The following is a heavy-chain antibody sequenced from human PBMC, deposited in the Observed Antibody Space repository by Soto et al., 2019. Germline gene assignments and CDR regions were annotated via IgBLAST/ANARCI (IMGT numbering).Heavy chain of an antibody. V-gene: IGHV1-3*01. CDR3: ARVKKSSSWYGTPGGYYYYGMDV. J-gene: IGHJ6*02. CDR1: GYTFTSYA. Sequence: ASVKVSCKASGYTFTSYAMHWVRQAPGQRLEWMGWINAGNGNTKYSQKFQGRVTITRDTSASTAYMELSSLRSEDTAVYYCARVKKSSSWYGTPGGYYYYGMDVWGQGTTVTVSS. CDR2: INAGNGNT. D-gene: IGHD6-13*01.